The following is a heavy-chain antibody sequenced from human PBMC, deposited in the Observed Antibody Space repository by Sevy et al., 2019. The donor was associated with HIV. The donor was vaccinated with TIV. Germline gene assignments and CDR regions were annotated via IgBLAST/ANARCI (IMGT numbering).Heavy chain of an antibody. CDR2: LDPGNGEI. V-gene: IGHV1-24*01. Sequence: VSVKVSCKVFGYSLRKLSMHWVRQAPGKGLEWMGSLDPGNGEITYAQTLQGRVTMTEDTSTDTAYMELSSLTSEDTATYYCATVGLGYYSGSSYYQGDWFDPWGQGTLVTVS. D-gene: IGHD2-15*01. CDR1: GYSLRKLS. CDR3: ATVGLGYYSGSSYYQGDWFDP. J-gene: IGHJ5*02.